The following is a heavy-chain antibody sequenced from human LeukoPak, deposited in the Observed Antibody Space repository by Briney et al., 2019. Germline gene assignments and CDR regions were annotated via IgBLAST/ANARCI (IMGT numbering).Heavy chain of an antibody. D-gene: IGHD7-27*01. CDR3: ARLAWGRLDY. CDR1: GYSISNGYY. CDR2: IYQSGST. V-gene: IGHV4-38-2*02. Sequence: SSETLSLTCTVSGYSISNGYYWGWIRPPPGKGLEWIGSIYQSGSTFYNPSLKSRVTLSVDTSENQFSLKLSSVTAADTAVHYCARLAWGRLDYWGQGILVTVSS. J-gene: IGHJ4*02.